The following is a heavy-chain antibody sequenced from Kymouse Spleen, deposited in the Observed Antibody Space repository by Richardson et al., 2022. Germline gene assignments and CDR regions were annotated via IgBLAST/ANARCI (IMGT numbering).Heavy chain of an antibody. CDR1: GFTFSSYW. CDR3: ARDHSIVATIGFDY. J-gene: IGHJ4*02. D-gene: IGHD5-12*01. CDR2: IKQDGSEK. Sequence: EVQLVESGGGLVQPGGSLRLSCAASGFTFSSYWMSWVRQAPGKGLEWVANIKQDGSEKYYVDSVKGRFTISRDNAKNSLYLQMNSLRAEDTAVYYCARDHSIVATIGFDYWGQGTLVTVSS. V-gene: IGHV3-7*01.